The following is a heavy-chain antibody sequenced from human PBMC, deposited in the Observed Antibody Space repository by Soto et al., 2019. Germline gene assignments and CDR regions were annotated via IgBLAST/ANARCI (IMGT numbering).Heavy chain of an antibody. Sequence: SVKVSCKASGYTFTNYAMQWLRQARGQRLEWIGWIVVGSGNTDYAQKFQERVTITRDMSTSTACMELSSLRSEDTAVYYCAAVVINSRDYWGQGTLVTVSS. J-gene: IGHJ4*02. V-gene: IGHV1-58*02. CDR3: AAVVINSRDY. D-gene: IGHD3-22*01. CDR1: GYTFTNYA. CDR2: IVVGSGNT.